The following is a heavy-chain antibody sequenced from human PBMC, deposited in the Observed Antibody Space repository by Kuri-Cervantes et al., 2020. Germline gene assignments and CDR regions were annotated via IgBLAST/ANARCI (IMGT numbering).Heavy chain of an antibody. D-gene: IGHD2-15*01. V-gene: IGHV3-21*01. CDR1: GFTFSSYS. CDR2: ISSSSYI. Sequence: GESLKIPCAASGFTFSSYSMNWVRQAPGKGLEWVSSISSSSYINYADSVKGRFTISRDNTKNSLYLQMNSLRAEDTAVYYCARDGCSGGSCYSFDYWGQGTRVTVSS. J-gene: IGHJ4*02. CDR3: ARDGCSGGSCYSFDY.